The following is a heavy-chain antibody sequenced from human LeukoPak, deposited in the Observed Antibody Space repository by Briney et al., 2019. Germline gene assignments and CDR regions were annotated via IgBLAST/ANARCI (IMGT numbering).Heavy chain of an antibody. J-gene: IGHJ4*02. CDR1: GFTFSNYA. Sequence: PGGSLRLSCAASGFTFSNYAMHWVRQAPGKGLEWVAIILDGGNNKYYADSVKGRFTISRDNAKNSLYLQMNSLRDEDTAVFYCVRGEATAVIPGCDYWGQGILVTVSS. CDR3: VRGEATAVIPGCDY. D-gene: IGHD2-2*01. CDR2: ILDGGNNK. V-gene: IGHV3-30*04.